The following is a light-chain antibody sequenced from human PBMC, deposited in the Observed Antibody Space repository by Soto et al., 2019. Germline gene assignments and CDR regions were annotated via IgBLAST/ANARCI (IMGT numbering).Light chain of an antibody. Sequence: QSVLTQPASVSGSPGQSITISCTGTDSDVGGYNYVSWYQQHPGKAPKLMIYVVINRPSGVSNRFSGSKSANTASLTISGLQAEDEADYYCSSYTSSRTLVFGGGTKVTVL. CDR1: DSDVGGYNY. CDR2: VVI. J-gene: IGLJ3*02. V-gene: IGLV2-14*03. CDR3: SSYTSSRTLV.